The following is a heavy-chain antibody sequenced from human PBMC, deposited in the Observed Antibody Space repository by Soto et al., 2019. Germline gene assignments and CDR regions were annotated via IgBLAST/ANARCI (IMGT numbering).Heavy chain of an antibody. D-gene: IGHD3-16*01. CDR2: IYNGEST. CDR3: ARDGRGLGKLSLFEY. J-gene: IGHJ4*02. CDR1: GFTVNSDY. Sequence: GGSLRLSCAASGFTVNSDYMNWIRQTPGKGLEWVAFIYNGESTHYADSVKGRFTISSDRSKNTLYLQMNSLRIEDTAVYYCARDGRGLGKLSLFEYWGQGTLVTVSS. V-gene: IGHV3-53*01.